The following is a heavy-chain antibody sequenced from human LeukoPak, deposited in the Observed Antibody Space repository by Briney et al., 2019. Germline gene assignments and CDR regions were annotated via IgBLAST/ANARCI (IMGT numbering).Heavy chain of an antibody. J-gene: IGHJ4*02. Sequence: AGGSLRLSCAASGFTFSSYGMHWVRQAPGKGLEWVAVISYDGSNKYYADSVKGRFTISRDNSKNTLYLQMNSLRAEDTAVYYCAREGGRQQLVLDYWGQGTLVTVSS. D-gene: IGHD6-13*01. CDR1: GFTFSSYG. CDR2: ISYDGSNK. V-gene: IGHV3-30*03. CDR3: AREGGRQQLVLDY.